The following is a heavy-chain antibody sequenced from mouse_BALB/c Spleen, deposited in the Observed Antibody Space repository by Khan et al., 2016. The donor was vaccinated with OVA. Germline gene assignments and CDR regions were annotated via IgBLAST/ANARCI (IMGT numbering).Heavy chain of an antibody. Sequence: EVQLQESGPGLVKPSQSLSLTCTVTGYSITSDYAWNWIRQFPGNKLEWMGYISYSGRTSYNPSLKSRISITRDTSKNQFFLQLNSVTTEDTATYYCVRPVTITTVVATDFDYWGQGTTLTVSS. J-gene: IGHJ2*01. CDR2: ISYSGRT. D-gene: IGHD1-1*01. V-gene: IGHV3-2*02. CDR1: GYSITSDYA. CDR3: VRPVTITTVVATDFDY.